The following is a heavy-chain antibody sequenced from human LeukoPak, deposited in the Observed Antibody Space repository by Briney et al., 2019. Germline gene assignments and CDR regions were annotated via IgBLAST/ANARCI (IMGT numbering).Heavy chain of an antibody. V-gene: IGHV4-59*12. CDR1: GGSISSYY. Sequence: PSETLSLTCTVSGGSISSYYWSWIRQPPGKGLEWIGYIYYSGSTNYNPSLKSRVTISIDTSKNQFSLKLSSVTAADTAVYYCARGRDIGWFDPWGQGTLVTVSS. J-gene: IGHJ5*02. CDR3: ARGRDIGWFDP. D-gene: IGHD5-12*01. CDR2: IYYSGST.